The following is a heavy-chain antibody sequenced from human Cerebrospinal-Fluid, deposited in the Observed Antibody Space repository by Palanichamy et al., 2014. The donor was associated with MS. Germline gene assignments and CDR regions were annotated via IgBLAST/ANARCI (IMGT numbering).Heavy chain of an antibody. Sequence: VQLQESGPGLVKPSETLSLTCTVSGGSISSYYWSWIRQPPGKGLEWIGYIYYSGSTNYNPSLKSRVTISVDTSKNQFSLKLSSVTAADTAFYYCARARSGRYYFDYWGQGTLLTASS. V-gene: IGHV4-59*01. D-gene: IGHD6-19*01. CDR2: IYYSGST. CDR1: GGSISSYY. CDR3: ARARSGRYYFDY. J-gene: IGHJ4*02.